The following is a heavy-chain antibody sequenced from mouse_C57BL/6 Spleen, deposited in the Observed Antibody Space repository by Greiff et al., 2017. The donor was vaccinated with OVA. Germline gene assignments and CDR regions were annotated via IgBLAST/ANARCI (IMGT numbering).Heavy chain of an antibody. CDR3: ARSWDGRFDY. D-gene: IGHD4-1*01. V-gene: IGHV1-82*01. CDR1: GYAFSSSW. J-gene: IGHJ2*01. Sequence: QVQLQQSGPELVKPGASVKISCKASGYAFSSSWMNWVKQRPGKGLEWIGRIYPGDGDTNYNGKFKGKATLTADKSSSTAYMQLSSLTSEDSAVYFCARSWDGRFDYWGQGTTLTVSS. CDR2: IYPGDGDT.